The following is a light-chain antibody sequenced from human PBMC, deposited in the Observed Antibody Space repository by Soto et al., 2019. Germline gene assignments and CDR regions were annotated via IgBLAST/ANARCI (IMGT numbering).Light chain of an antibody. J-gene: IGLJ1*01. CDR2: ENN. V-gene: IGLV1-51*02. Sequence: QSVLTQPPSVSAAPGQTVTISCSGSSSNIGNNYVSWYQQLPGTAPKVLIFENNQRPSGIPDRFSGSKSGTSATLGITGLQTGDEADYYCGAWDSSLSAYVFGTGTKVTVL. CDR1: SSNIGNNY. CDR3: GAWDSSLSAYV.